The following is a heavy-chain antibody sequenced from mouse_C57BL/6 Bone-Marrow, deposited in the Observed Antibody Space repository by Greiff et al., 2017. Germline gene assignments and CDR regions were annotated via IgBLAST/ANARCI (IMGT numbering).Heavy chain of an antibody. D-gene: IGHD1-1*01. Sequence: QVHVKQSGAELVKPGASVKISCKASGYTFTDYYINWVKQRPGQGLEWIGKIGPGSGSTYYNEKFKGKATLTADKSSSTAYMQLSSLTSEDSAVYFCASHYGSSYGYFDYWGQGTTLTVSS. CDR1: GYTFTDYY. V-gene: IGHV1-77*01. CDR3: ASHYGSSYGYFDY. J-gene: IGHJ2*01. CDR2: IGPGSGST.